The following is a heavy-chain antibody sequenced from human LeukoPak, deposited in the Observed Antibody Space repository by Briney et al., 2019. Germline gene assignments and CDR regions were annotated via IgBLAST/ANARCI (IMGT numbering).Heavy chain of an antibody. D-gene: IGHD6-19*01. Sequence: PSETLSLTCTVSGGSITSRDHYWGWIRQPPGKRLQWIGSIYFSGNTDYNSSLKSRVTISVDTSRSQFSLKLRSLTAADTAVYYCARQVSGLSLYYFDYWGQGTLITVSS. CDR3: ARQVSGLSLYYFDY. J-gene: IGHJ4*02. CDR1: GGSITSRDHY. CDR2: IYFSGNT. V-gene: IGHV4-39*01.